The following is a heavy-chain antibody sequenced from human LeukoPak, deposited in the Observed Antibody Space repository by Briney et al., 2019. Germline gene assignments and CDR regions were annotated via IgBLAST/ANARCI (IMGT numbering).Heavy chain of an antibody. CDR2: IYYSGTT. CDR1: GGSVSSASYY. Sequence: SETLSLTCTVSGGSVSSASYYWSWIRQPLGKGLEWIGYIYYSGTTNYNPSLKSRVTVSVDTSKNQFYLRLTSVTAADTAVYYCATIRGYCSGGRCYSDWYFDLWGRGTLVTVSS. D-gene: IGHD2-15*01. J-gene: IGHJ2*01. CDR3: ATIRGYCSGGRCYSDWYFDL. V-gene: IGHV4-61*01.